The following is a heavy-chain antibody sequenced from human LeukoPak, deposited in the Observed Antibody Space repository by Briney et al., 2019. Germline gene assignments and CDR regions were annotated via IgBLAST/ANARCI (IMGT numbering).Heavy chain of an antibody. CDR2: IHYTGST. D-gene: IGHD3-10*01. J-gene: IGHJ5*02. Sequence: SETLSLTCTVSGVSISSYYWSWIRQSPGKGLECIGYIHYTGSTNYNPSLKSRVTISVETSKNQFSLKLKSVTAADTAVYYCARGGYYGSGNDFRFDPWGQGALVTVSS. CDR1: GVSISSYY. CDR3: ARGGYYGSGNDFRFDP. V-gene: IGHV4-59*01.